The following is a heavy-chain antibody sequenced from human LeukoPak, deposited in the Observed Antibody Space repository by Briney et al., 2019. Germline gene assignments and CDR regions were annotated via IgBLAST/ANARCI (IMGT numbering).Heavy chain of an antibody. D-gene: IGHD3-10*01. Sequence: GESLKISCQASGYSFTNYYIVWVRQMPGKGLEWMGIIYPGDSDTRYSPSFQGQVTISADKSISTAYLQWSSLKASDTAMYYCARLAGIRNWYFDLWGRGTLVTVSS. CDR3: ARLAGIRNWYFDL. V-gene: IGHV5-51*01. CDR1: GYSFTNYY. CDR2: IYPGDSDT. J-gene: IGHJ2*01.